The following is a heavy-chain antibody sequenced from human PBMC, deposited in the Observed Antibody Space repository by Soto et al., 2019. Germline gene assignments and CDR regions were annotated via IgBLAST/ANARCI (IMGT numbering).Heavy chain of an antibody. Sequence: ASVKVSCKASGYTFTGYYMHWVRQAPGQGLEWMGWINPNSGGTNYAQKFQGWVTMTRDTSISTAYMELSSLRSEDTAVYYCARDSVTTPFWYFDLWGRGTLVTVSS. J-gene: IGHJ2*01. V-gene: IGHV1-2*04. CDR2: INPNSGGT. D-gene: IGHD4-17*01. CDR3: ARDSVTTPFWYFDL. CDR1: GYTFTGYY.